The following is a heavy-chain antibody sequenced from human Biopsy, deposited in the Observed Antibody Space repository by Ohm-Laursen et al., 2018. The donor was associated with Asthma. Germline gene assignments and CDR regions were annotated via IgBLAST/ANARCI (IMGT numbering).Heavy chain of an antibody. Sequence: SLRLSCSASGFTFSSYGMHWVRQAPGKGLEWVAVISYDGSNRYYADSVKGRFTISRDNSKNTLYLQMNSLRAEDTAVYYCASQSSGPDFWSGYYYFDYWGQGTLVTVSS. CDR3: ASQSSGPDFWSGYYYFDY. CDR2: ISYDGSNR. CDR1: GFTFSSYG. V-gene: IGHV3-30*03. J-gene: IGHJ4*02. D-gene: IGHD3-3*01.